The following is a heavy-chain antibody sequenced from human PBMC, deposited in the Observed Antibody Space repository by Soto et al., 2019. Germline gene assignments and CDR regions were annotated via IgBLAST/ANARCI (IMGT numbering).Heavy chain of an antibody. CDR1: GDSMSRGDYY. J-gene: IGHJ3*02. V-gene: IGHV4-30-4*01. Sequence: QVQLQESGPGLVKPSQTLSLSCTVSGDSMSRGDYYWSWIRLPPGKGLEWIGFVYHTGSTYYSPSLQVRVDISVATSKNQFSLKLNSVTAADTAVYYCARDPLYDDGDFSHVFDMWGQGTMVTVSS. CDR2: VYHTGST. D-gene: IGHD4-17*01. CDR3: ARDPLYDDGDFSHVFDM.